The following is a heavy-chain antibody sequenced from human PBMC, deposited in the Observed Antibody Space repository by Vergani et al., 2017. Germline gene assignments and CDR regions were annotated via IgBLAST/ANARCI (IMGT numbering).Heavy chain of an antibody. CDR1: GFTFTNYD. J-gene: IGHJ3*02. V-gene: IGHV3-30*19. Sequence: QVQLVESGGGVVQPGRSLRVSCAGSGFTFTNYDMHWVRQAPGKGLEWVAVISIAGSITHYGDSAKGRVTITSDNSKNTLYLQMTSRSGDDTAIYYCGRDAFKGNPDVVNIWGQGTMVTFS. CDR2: ISIAGSIT. D-gene: IGHD2-21*01. CDR3: GRDAFKGNPDVVNI.